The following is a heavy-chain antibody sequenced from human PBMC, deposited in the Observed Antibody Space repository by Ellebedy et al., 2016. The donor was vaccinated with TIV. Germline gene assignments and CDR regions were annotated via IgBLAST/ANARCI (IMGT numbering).Heavy chain of an antibody. CDR2: IYPGDSDT. J-gene: IGHJ5*02. D-gene: IGHD6-19*01. CDR1: GYTFTTHW. CDR3: ARLDTAHKVAGGGSSS. V-gene: IGHV5-51*01. Sequence: GESLKISCKDSGYTFTTHWIGWVRQMPGKGLEWMGIIYPGDSDTRYSPSFQGQVTISADRSISTAFLQWSSLEASDTAMYYCARLDTAHKVAGGGSSSWGQGTLVTVSS.